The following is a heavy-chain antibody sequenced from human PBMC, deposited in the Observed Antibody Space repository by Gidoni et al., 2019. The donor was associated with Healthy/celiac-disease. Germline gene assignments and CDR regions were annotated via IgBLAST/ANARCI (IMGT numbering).Heavy chain of an antibody. CDR2: INHSGST. CDR3: AREGPFNRCSSTSCPPEGLGY. CDR1: GGSFSGYY. J-gene: IGHJ4*02. V-gene: IGHV4-34*01. Sequence: QVQLQQWGAGLFTPSETLSLTCAVYGGSFSGYYRSCIRQPPGKGLEWIGEINHSGSTNYNPSLKSRVTISVDTSKNQFSLKLSSVTAADTAVYYCAREGPFNRCSSTSCPPEGLGYWGQGTLVTVSS. D-gene: IGHD2-2*01.